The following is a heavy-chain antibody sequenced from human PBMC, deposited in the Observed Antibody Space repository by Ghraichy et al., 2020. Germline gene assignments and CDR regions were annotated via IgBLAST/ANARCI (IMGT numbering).Heavy chain of an antibody. D-gene: IGHD6-19*01. CDR2: TYYRTKWFS. CDR1: GDSVSNQSVS. CDR3: ARQASGWYIFYDF. V-gene: IGHV6-1*01. Sequence: SQTLSLTCAISGDSVSNQSVSWTWIRQSPSRGLECLGRTYYRTKWFSDYAASVTGRVTISADTSKNQFSLQLSSVSADDTAVYFCARQASGWYIFYDFWGPGTVVTVSS. J-gene: IGHJ4*02.